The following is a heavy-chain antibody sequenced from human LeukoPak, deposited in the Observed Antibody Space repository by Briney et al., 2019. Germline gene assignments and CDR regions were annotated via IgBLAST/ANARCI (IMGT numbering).Heavy chain of an antibody. CDR2: IYSSGST. Sequence: SETLSLTCTVSGGSISSSSYYWGWIRQPPGKGLEWIGYIYSSGSTNYNPSLKSRVTISVDTSKNQFSLKLSSVTAADTAVYYCARENAYPYWYFDLWGRGTLVTVSS. J-gene: IGHJ2*01. CDR1: GGSISSSSYY. V-gene: IGHV4-61*01. CDR3: ARENAYPYWYFDL. D-gene: IGHD3-16*01.